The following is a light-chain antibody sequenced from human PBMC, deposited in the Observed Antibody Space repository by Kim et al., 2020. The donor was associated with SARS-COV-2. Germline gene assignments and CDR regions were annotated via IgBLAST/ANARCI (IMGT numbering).Light chain of an antibody. CDR2: AAS. V-gene: IGKV1-12*01. CDR3: QQANNFPYT. Sequence: DIQLTQSPPSVSASVGDRVTITCRATQDVTNWLAWYQQRPGKAPELLIYAASILQPGVPSRFSGSGSGTDFSLTISSLQPEDLATYYCQQANNFPYTFGQGTKLEN. J-gene: IGKJ2*01. CDR1: QDVTNW.